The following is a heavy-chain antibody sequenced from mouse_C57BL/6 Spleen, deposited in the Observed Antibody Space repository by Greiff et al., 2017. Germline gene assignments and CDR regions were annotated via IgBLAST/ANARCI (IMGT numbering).Heavy chain of an antibody. V-gene: IGHV1-59*01. J-gene: IGHJ2*01. Sequence: QVQLQQPGAELVRPGTSVKLSCKASGYTFTSYWMHWVKQRPGQGLEWIGVIDPSDSYTNYNQKFKGKATLTVDTSSSTAYMQRSSLTSEDSAVYYCARRDDGYYDFDYWGQGTTRTVSS. CDR1: GYTFTSYW. CDR3: ARRDDGYYDFDY. CDR2: IDPSDSYT. D-gene: IGHD2-3*01.